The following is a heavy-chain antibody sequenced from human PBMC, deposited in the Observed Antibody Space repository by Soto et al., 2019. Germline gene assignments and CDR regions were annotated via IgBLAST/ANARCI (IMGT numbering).Heavy chain of an antibody. CDR2: IIPMYGPA. V-gene: IGHV1-69*01. CDR3: ARVTSMVRGVIDNGFDP. CDR1: GGTFSSYA. D-gene: IGHD3-10*01. J-gene: IGHJ5*02. Sequence: QVPLVQSGAEVKKPGSSVTVSCKASGGTFSSYAIHWVRQAPGQGLEWMGGIIPMYGPAKYAQRFQGRVTITADESTTTVYMELTSLTSQDTAVYYCARVTSMVRGVIDNGFDPWGHGTLVTDSS.